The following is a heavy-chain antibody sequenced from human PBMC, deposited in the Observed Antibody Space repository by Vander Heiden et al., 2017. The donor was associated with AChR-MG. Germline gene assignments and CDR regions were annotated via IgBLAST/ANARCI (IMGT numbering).Heavy chain of an antibody. J-gene: IGHJ6*02. D-gene: IGHD2-8*01. V-gene: IGHV4-34*01. CDR3: ARVMGLRRYNYYYGMDV. CDR1: GESFRHYY. Sequence: QVQLQQWGAGLLKPSETLSLTCASSGESFRHYYWTWLRQPPGKGLEWIGEIDHSGTTNYNPSLKSRVTVSVETSKNQFSLNLTSVTAADTAVYYCARVMGLRRYNYYYGMDVWGQGTPVTVSS. CDR2: IDHSGTT.